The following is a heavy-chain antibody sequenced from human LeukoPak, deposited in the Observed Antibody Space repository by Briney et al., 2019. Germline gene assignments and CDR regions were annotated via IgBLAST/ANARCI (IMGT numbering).Heavy chain of an antibody. V-gene: IGHV1-2*02. CDR1: GYTFTGYY. J-gene: IGHJ3*02. CDR3: ARATMIGAFDI. Sequence: ASVKVSCKASGYTFTGYYMHWVRQAPGQGLEWMGWINTNSGGTNYAQKFEGRVTMTRDTSISTAYMELSRLRSDDTAVYYCARATMIGAFDIWGQGTMVTVSS. D-gene: IGHD3-22*01. CDR2: INTNSGGT.